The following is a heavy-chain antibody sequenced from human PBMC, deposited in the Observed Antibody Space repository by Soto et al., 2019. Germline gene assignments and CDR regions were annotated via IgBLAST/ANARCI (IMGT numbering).Heavy chain of an antibody. J-gene: IGHJ6*02. CDR2: IYYSGST. CDR3: SRDPSGTLPYYYYYYGMDV. V-gene: IGHV4-59*01. CDR1: GGSISSYY. Sequence: SETLSLTCTVSGGSISSYYWSWIRQPPGKGLEWIGYIYYSGSTNYNPSLKSRVTISVDTSKNQFSLKMSSVTAADTAVYYCSRDPSGTLPYYYYYYGMDVWGQGTTVTVSS. D-gene: IGHD1-26*01.